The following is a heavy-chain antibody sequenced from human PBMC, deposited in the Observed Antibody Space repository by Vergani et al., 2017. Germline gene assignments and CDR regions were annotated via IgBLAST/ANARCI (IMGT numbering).Heavy chain of an antibody. CDR1: GFSFNSYW. Sequence: DVHLAESGGGFFQPGGSLRLSCSASGFSFNSYWMHWVRQVPGKGLLWVSRIKSDGSITAYADSVKGRFTISRDNAQNTLYLQMNSLRVEDTGVYYCARARCIETCYMSKWLQSWGQGTLGT. J-gene: IGHJ1*01. V-gene: IGHV3-74*03. D-gene: IGHD5-24*01. CDR3: ARARCIETCYMSKWLQS. CDR2: IKSDGSIT.